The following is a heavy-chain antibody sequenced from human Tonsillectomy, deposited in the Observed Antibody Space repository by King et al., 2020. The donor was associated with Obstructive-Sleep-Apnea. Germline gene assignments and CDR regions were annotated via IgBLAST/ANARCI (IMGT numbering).Heavy chain of an antibody. CDR3: ATERREYGDKGGGGAYYGMDV. D-gene: IGHD4-17*01. V-gene: IGHV4-31*03. CDR2: IYYSGST. Sequence: QLQESGPGLVKPSQTLSLTCTVSGGSISSGGYYWSWIRQHPGKGLEWIGYIYYSGSTYYNPSLKSRVTISVDTSKNQFSLKLSSVTAADTAVYYCATERREYGDKGGGGAYYGMDVWGQGTTVTVSS. J-gene: IGHJ6*02. CDR1: GGSISSGGYY.